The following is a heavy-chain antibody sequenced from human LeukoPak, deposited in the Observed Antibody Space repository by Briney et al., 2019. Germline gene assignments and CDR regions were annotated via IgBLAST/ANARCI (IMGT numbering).Heavy chain of an antibody. CDR1: GFTFNNYA. CDR2: ISGSGGNT. V-gene: IGHV3-23*01. Sequence: GGSLRLSCAASGFTFNNYAMSWVRQAPGKGLEWVSGISGSGGNTYYADSVRGRFTISRDNSKSTLYLQMNCLRAEDTAVYYCAKGHSNDWYYYFDSLGQGTLVTVSS. CDR3: AKGHSNDWYYYFDS. D-gene: IGHD6-19*01. J-gene: IGHJ4*02.